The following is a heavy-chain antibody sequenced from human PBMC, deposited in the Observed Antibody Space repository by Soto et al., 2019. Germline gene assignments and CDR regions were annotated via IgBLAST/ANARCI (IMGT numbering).Heavy chain of an antibody. CDR3: ATPGGYNWNDVEEY. J-gene: IGHJ4*02. Sequence: ASVKVSCKASGYTFTSYDINWVRQATGQGLEWMGWMNPNSGNTGYAQKFQGRVTMTRNTSISTAYMELSSLRSEDTAVYYCATPGGYNWNDVEEYWGQGTLVTVSS. D-gene: IGHD1-20*01. CDR1: GYTFTSYD. V-gene: IGHV1-8*01. CDR2: MNPNSGNT.